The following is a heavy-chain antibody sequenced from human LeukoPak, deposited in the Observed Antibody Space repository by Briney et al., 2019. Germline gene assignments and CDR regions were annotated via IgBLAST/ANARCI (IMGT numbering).Heavy chain of an antibody. CDR1: GFTFSSYG. V-gene: IGHV3-33*06. J-gene: IGHJ4*02. CDR2: IWYDGSNK. Sequence: GGSLRLSCAAPGFTFSSYGMHWVRQAPGKGLEWVAVIWYDGSNKYYADSVKGRFTISRDNSKNTLYLQMNSLRAEDTAVYYCAKDRRRFLESFDYWGQGTLVTVSS. CDR3: AKDRRRFLESFDY. D-gene: IGHD3-3*01.